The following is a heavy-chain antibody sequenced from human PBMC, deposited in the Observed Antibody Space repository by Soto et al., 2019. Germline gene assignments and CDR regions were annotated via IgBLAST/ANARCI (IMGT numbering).Heavy chain of an antibody. CDR2: IYYSGST. D-gene: IGHD1-26*01. V-gene: IGHV4-39*01. CDR3: ARHLLVGATSGHNWFDP. J-gene: IGHJ5*02. Sequence: KTSETLSLTCTVSGRSISSSSYYWGWIRQPPGKGLEWIGSIYYSGSTYYNPSLKSRVTISVDTSKNQFSLKLSSVTAADTAVYYCARHLLVGATSGHNWFDPWGQGTLVTVS. CDR1: GRSISSSSYY.